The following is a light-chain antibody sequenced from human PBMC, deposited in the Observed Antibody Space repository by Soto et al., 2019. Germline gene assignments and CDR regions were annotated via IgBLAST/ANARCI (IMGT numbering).Light chain of an antibody. Sequence: QSALTQPASVSGSPGQSITISCTGTSSDVGGYNYVSWYQQHPGKAPKRMIYEVSNRPSGVSNRFSGSKSANTAPLTISGLQAEDEADYYCSSDTSSTAVFGGGTKLPVL. CDR3: SSDTSSTAV. CDR1: SSDVGGYNY. CDR2: EVS. J-gene: IGLJ2*01. V-gene: IGLV2-14*01.